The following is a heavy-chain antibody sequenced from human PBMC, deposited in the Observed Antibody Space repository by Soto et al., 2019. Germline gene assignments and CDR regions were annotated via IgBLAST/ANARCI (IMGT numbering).Heavy chain of an antibody. CDR3: AKDLTNTWAFDY. Sequence: GVSLRLSCAASGFTFSANVMHWVRQAPGKGLEWVARISHDGTVKSYVDSVKGRFSISRDNSRNTQYLQMDSLRPEDTAVYYCAKDLTNTWAFDYWGQGTLVNVS. J-gene: IGHJ4*01. D-gene: IGHD7-27*01. CDR2: ISHDGTVK. V-gene: IGHV3-30*18. CDR1: GFTFSANV.